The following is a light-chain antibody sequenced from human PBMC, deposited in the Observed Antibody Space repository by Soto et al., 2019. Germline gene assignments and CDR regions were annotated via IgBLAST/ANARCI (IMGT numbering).Light chain of an antibody. J-gene: IGLJ3*02. CDR1: SSDIGASNY. CDR2: EVS. CDR3: TSYTTSTTWV. Sequence: SVLTQPASVSGSPGQSITVSCTGTSSDIGASNYVSWYQQHPGKAPKLIISEVSNRPSGVSNRFSGSKSGSTASLTISGLQAEDEADYYCTSYTTSTTWVFGGGTKVTVL. V-gene: IGLV2-14*01.